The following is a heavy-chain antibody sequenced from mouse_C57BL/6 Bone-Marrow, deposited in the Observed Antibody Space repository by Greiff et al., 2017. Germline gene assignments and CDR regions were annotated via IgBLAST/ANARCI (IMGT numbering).Heavy chain of an antibody. V-gene: IGHV5-17*01. J-gene: IGHJ4*01. CDR2: LSSGSRTI. CDR1: GFTFSDYG. Sequence: EVLLLQSGGGLVKPGGSLKLSCAASGFTFSDYGMHWVRQAPEQGLEWVAYLSSGSRTIYYADTVQGRFTVSRDNAQNTLFLQMSSLRSEDTAMCYCAMRNYYYGAMGYWGEGTSVTVAS. D-gene: IGHD1-1*01. CDR3: AMRNYYYGAMGY.